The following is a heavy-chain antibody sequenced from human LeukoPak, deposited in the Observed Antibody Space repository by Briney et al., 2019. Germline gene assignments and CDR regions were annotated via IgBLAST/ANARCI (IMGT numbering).Heavy chain of an antibody. V-gene: IGHV3-48*01. Sequence: PGGSLRLSCAASGFTFNSYSMNWFRQAPGRGLEWVSYISNNNVYYADSVKGRFTISRDNAKSSLYLQMDSLRAEDTAVYYCARDFRWGFDYWGQGTLVTVPS. CDR2: ISNNNV. CDR1: GFTFNSYS. CDR3: ARDFRWGFDY. D-gene: IGHD7-27*01. J-gene: IGHJ4*02.